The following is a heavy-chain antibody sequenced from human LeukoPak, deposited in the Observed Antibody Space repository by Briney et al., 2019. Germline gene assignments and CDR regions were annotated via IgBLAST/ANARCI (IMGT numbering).Heavy chain of an antibody. CDR1: GFTFSSYW. D-gene: IGHD3-22*01. J-gene: IGHJ4*02. CDR2: INSDGSST. Sequence: GGSLRLSCAASGFTFSSYWMHWVRQAPGKGPVWVSRINSDGSSTTYADSVKGRFTISRDNAKNTLYLQMNSLRAEDMAVYYCARSSALYYDSSGYYYYWGQGTLVTVSS. CDR3: ARSSALYYDSSGYYYY. V-gene: IGHV3-74*01.